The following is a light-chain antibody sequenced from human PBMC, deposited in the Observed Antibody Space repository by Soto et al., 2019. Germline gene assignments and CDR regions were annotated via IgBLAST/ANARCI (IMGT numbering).Light chain of an antibody. CDR3: QQCDTFPFT. J-gene: IGKJ3*01. CDR1: QDVKEC. Sequence: DIQMTQSPSSLSASVGDRVTFSCQASQDVKECLNWYQQKPGTAPKLLIYDTSNLDSGVPSRFSGRGSGTDFTVIISSLQPEDIATYYCQQCDTFPFTFGPGTKVDIK. V-gene: IGKV1-33*01. CDR2: DTS.